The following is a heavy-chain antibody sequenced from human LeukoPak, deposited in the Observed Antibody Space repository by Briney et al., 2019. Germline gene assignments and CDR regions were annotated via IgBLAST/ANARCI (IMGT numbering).Heavy chain of an antibody. CDR1: GGSFSGYY. CDR2: INHSGST. J-gene: IGHJ4*02. D-gene: IGHD3-9*01. V-gene: IGHV4-34*01. CDR3: ARGRPLQSSYDILTSAADQSFDY. Sequence: PSETLSLTCAVYGGSFSGYYWSWIRQPPGKGLEWIGEINHSGSTNYNPSLKSRVTISVDTSKNQFSLKLSSVTAADTAVYYCARGRPLQSSYDILTSAADQSFDYWGQGTLVTVSS.